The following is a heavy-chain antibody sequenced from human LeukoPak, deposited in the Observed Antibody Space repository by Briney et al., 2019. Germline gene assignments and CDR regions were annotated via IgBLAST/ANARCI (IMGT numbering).Heavy chain of an antibody. Sequence: GGSLRLSCAASGFTFSSYEMNWVRQAPGKGLEWVSYISSSGSTIYYADSVKGRFTISRDNAKNSLYLQMNSLRAEDTAVYYCAGGSSSWFNYYYYYYMDVWGKGTTVTISS. J-gene: IGHJ6*03. CDR3: AGGSSSWFNYYYYYYMDV. D-gene: IGHD6-13*01. CDR1: GFTFSSYE. CDR2: ISSSGSTI. V-gene: IGHV3-48*03.